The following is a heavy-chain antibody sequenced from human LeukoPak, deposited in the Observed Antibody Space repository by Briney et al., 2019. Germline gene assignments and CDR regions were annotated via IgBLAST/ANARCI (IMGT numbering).Heavy chain of an antibody. V-gene: IGHV4-4*07. CDR3: ARSRYYYGSGSYPFDY. CDR1: GGSIGSYY. D-gene: IGHD3-10*01. J-gene: IGHJ4*02. CDR2: IYTSGST. Sequence: PSETLSLTCTVSGGSIGSYYWSWIRQPAGKGLEWIGRIYTSGSTNYNPSLKSRVTTSVDTSKNQFSLKLSSVTAADTAVYYCARSRYYYGSGSYPFDYWGQGTLVTVSS.